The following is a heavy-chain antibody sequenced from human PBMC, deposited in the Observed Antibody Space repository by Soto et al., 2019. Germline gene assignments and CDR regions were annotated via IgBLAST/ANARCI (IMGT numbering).Heavy chain of an antibody. CDR3: ARTSAAGKYYYGMDV. V-gene: IGHV5-51*01. J-gene: IGHJ6*02. Sequence: PGESLKISCKGSGYRFTSYWIGWVRPMPGKGLEWMGIIYPGDSDTRYSPSFQGQVTISADKSISTAYLQWSSLKASDTAVYYCARTSAAGKYYYGMDVWGQGTTVTVSS. D-gene: IGHD6-13*01. CDR2: IYPGDSDT. CDR1: GYRFTSYW.